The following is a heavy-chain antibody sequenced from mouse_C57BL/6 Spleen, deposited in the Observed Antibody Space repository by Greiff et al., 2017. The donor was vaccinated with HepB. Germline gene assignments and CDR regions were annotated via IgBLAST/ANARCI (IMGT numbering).Heavy chain of an antibody. D-gene: IGHD1-1*01. CDR1: GYTFTSYW. J-gene: IGHJ3*01. Sequence: QVQLQQSGAELVKPGASVKLSCKASGYTFTSYWMHWVKQRPGQGLEWIGMIHPNSGSTNYNEKFKSKATLTVDKSSSTAYMQLSSLTSEDSAVYYCARGDYGSSSAWFAYGGQGTLVTVSA. CDR3: ARGDYGSSSAWFAY. CDR2: IHPNSGST. V-gene: IGHV1-64*01.